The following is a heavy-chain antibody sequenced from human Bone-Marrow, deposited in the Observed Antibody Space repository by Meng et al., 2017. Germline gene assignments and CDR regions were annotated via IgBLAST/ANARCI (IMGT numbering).Heavy chain of an antibody. D-gene: IGHD3-10*01. J-gene: IGHJ5*02. CDR3: AIWFGEYPGFDP. V-gene: IGHV3-30*07. Sequence: ATGKGLEWVAVISYDGSNKYYADSVKGRFTISRDNSKNTLYLQMNSLRAEDTAVYYCAIWFGEYPGFDPWGQGTLVTVSS. CDR2: ISYDGSNK.